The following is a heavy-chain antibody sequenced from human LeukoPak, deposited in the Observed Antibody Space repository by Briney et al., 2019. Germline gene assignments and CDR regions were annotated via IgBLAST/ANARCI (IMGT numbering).Heavy chain of an antibody. CDR3: ASTPYYGSGSYYFYY. D-gene: IGHD3-10*01. J-gene: IGHJ4*02. Sequence: SETLSLTCAVYGGSFSGYYWSWIRQPPGKGLEWIGEINHSGSTNYNPSLKSRVTISVDTSKNQFSLKLSSVTAADTAVYYCASTPYYGSGSYYFYYWGQGTLVTVSS. CDR1: GGSFSGYY. CDR2: INHSGST. V-gene: IGHV4-34*01.